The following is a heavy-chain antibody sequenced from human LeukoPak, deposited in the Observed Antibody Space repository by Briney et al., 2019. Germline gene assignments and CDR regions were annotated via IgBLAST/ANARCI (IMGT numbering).Heavy chain of an antibody. CDR2: IYYSGST. CDR1: GGSISSGGYY. CDR3: ARGVSVGHWFDP. V-gene: IGHV4-31*03. J-gene: IGHJ5*02. D-gene: IGHD1-26*01. Sequence: SETLSLTCTVSGGSISSGGYYWSWIRQHPGKGLEWIGYIYYSGSTYYNPSLKSRVTISVDTSKNQFSLKLSSVTAADTAVYYCARGVSVGHWFDPWGQGTLVTVSS.